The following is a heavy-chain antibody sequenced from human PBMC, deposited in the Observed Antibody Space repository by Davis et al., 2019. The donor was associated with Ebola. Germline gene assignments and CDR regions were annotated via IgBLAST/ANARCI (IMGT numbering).Heavy chain of an antibody. CDR1: GYSISSGSY. D-gene: IGHD3-10*01. CDR2: IYHSGST. CDR3: ARGGGWFDP. Sequence: SETLSLTCTVSGYSISSGSYWGWIRQPPGKGLEWIGSIYHSGSTNYNPSLKSRLSISVDTSRHQFSLKLSSVTAADTAVYFCARGGGWFDPWGQGTLVTVSS. V-gene: IGHV4-38-2*02. J-gene: IGHJ5*02.